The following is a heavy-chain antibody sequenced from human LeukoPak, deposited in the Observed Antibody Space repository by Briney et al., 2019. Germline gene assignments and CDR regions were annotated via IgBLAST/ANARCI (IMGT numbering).Heavy chain of an antibody. V-gene: IGHV3-30-3*01. CDR3: ARGLTYYYYYGMDV. J-gene: IGHJ6*02. Sequence: PGGSLRLSCAASGFTFSSYAMHWVRQAPGKGLEWVAVISYDGSNKYYADFVKGRFTISRDNSKNTLYLQMNSLRAEDTAVYYCARGLTYYYYYGMDVWGQGTTVTVSS. CDR1: GFTFSSYA. CDR2: ISYDGSNK.